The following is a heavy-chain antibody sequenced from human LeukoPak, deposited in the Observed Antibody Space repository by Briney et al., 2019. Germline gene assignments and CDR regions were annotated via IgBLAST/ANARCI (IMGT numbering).Heavy chain of an antibody. J-gene: IGHJ4*02. CDR3: ARGVYEEDVNY. V-gene: IGHV3-23*01. Sequence: GGSLRLSCAASGFTFSSYAMSWVRQAPGKGLEWVSAISGSGGSTYYADSVKGRFTISRDNSKNTLYMQMNSLRAEDTAVYYCARGVYEEDVNYWGQGTLVTVSS. CDR2: ISGSGGST. CDR1: GFTFSSYA. D-gene: IGHD6-13*01.